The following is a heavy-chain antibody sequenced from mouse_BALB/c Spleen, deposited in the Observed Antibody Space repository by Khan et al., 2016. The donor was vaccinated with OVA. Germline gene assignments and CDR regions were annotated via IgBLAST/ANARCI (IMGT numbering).Heavy chain of an antibody. CDR3: ARQYSNSFFEY. J-gene: IGHJ2*01. CDR2: ISSGGSYT. CDR1: GFTFSSLG. V-gene: IGHV5-6*01. Sequence: EVELVESGGDLVKPGGSLKLSCAASGFTFSSLGMSWIRQTPDKRLEWVATISSGGSYTYYPDSVKGRFTISRDNAKNTLYLQMSSLKSEDTAMYYCARQYSNSFFEYWGQGTTLTVSS. D-gene: IGHD2-5*01.